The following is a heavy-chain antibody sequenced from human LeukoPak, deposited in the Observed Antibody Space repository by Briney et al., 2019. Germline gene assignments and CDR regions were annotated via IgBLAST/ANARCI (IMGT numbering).Heavy chain of an antibody. CDR2: INSNGGST. CDR3: ASSFYGSGTLDIDV. CDR1: GFTFSSYG. D-gene: IGHD3-10*01. Sequence: PGGTLRLSCAASGFTFSSYGMSWVRQAPGKGLEWVSGINSNGGSTGYADSVKGRFTISRDNAKNSLYLQMNSLRAEDTALYYCASSFYGSGTLDIDVWGKGTTVTVSS. J-gene: IGHJ6*03. V-gene: IGHV3-20*04.